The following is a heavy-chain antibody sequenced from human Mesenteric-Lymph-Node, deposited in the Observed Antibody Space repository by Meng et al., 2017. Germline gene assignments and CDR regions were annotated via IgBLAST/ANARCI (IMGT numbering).Heavy chain of an antibody. V-gene: IGHV4-39*07. CDR1: GGSISSSSYY. D-gene: IGHD2/OR15-2a*01. J-gene: IGHJ4*02. Sequence: SETLSLTCTVSGGSISSSSYYWGWIRQPPGKGLEWIGSIYYSGSTYYNPSLKSRVTISVDTSKNQFSLKLSSVTAADTAVYYCASASMPWFWGQGTLVTVSS. CDR2: IYYSGST. CDR3: ASASMPWF.